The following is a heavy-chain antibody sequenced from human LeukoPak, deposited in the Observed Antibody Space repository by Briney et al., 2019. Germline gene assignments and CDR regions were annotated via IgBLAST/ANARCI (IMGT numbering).Heavy chain of an antibody. D-gene: IGHD4-17*01. J-gene: IGHJ4*02. CDR1: GGSVSSGSYY. CDR3: ARDLGDYDNYFDY. V-gene: IGHV4-61*01. Sequence: PSETLSLTCTVSGGSVSSGSYYWGWIRQPPGKGLEWIGYIYYSGSTNYNPSLKSRVTISVDTSKNQFSLKLSSVTAADTAVYYCARDLGDYDNYFDYWGQGTLVTVSS. CDR2: IYYSGST.